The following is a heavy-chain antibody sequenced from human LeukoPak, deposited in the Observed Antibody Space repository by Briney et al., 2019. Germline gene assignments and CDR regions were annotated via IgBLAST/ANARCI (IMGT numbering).Heavy chain of an antibody. J-gene: IGHJ4*02. Sequence: GGSLRLSCAASGFTFRTYAMHWVRQAPGKGLEWMAVISYDGSNKYYADSVKGRFTISRDNSKNTVYLQMNSLRAEDTAVYYCARNIPVTRWGYWGQGTLVTVSS. D-gene: IGHD2-21*01. V-gene: IGHV3-30*14. CDR1: GFTFRTYA. CDR3: ARNIPVTRWGY. CDR2: ISYDGSNK.